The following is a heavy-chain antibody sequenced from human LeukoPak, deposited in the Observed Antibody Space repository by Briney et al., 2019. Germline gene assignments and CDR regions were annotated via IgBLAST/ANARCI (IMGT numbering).Heavy chain of an antibody. Sequence: SQTLSLTCTVSGGSISSGSYYWSWIRQPAGKGLEWTGRIYTSGSTNYNPPLTSRVTISVDTSKNQFSLKLSSVTAADTAVYYCARAYPIVYWGQGTLVTVSS. CDR1: GGSISSGSYY. D-gene: IGHD1-26*01. CDR3: ARAYPIVY. V-gene: IGHV4-61*02. CDR2: IYTSGST. J-gene: IGHJ4*02.